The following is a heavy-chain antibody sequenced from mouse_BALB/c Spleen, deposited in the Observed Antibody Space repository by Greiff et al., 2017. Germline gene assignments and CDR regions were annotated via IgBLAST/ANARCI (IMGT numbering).Heavy chain of an antibody. CDR1: GFTFSDYG. CDR2: ISNLAYSI. Sequence: EVTLVESGGGLVQPGGSRKLSCAASGFTFSDYGMAWVRQAPGKGPEWVAFISNLAYSIYYADTVTGRFTISRENAKNTLYLEMSSLRSEDTAMYYCARDMGPSRNYAMDYWGQGTSVTVSS. J-gene: IGHJ4*01. V-gene: IGHV5-15*02. CDR3: ARDMGPSRNYAMDY. D-gene: IGHD1-1*02.